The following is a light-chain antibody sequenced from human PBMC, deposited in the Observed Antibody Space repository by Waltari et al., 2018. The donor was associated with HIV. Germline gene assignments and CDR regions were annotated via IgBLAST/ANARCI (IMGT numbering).Light chain of an antibody. V-gene: IGKV1-27*01. Sequence: DIQMTQSPPSLSASVRDRVTITCRVSQGISNHLAWYQQKPGKLPKLLIYAASTLQSGVPSRFSGSVSGTDFTLTISSRQPEDVATYYCQTYDSAPFTFGPGTKVDIK. J-gene: IGKJ3*01. CDR2: AAS. CDR3: QTYDSAPFT. CDR1: QGISNH.